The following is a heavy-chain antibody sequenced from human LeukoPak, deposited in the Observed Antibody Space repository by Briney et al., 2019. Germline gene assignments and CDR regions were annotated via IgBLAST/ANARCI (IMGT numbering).Heavy chain of an antibody. CDR2: FNHSGST. Sequence: SETLSLTCAVYGGSFSGYYWSWIRQPPGKGLGWIGAFNHSGSTNYNPSLKSQVTISIDTSKNQFSLKLSSVTAADTAVDYCASAWFGVLAAWGQGTLVTVSS. J-gene: IGHJ5*02. CDR1: GGSFSGYY. CDR3: ASAWFGVLAA. D-gene: IGHD3-10*01. V-gene: IGHV4-34*01.